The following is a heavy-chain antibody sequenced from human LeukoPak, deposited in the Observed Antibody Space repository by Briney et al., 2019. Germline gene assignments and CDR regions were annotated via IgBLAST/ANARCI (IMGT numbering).Heavy chain of an antibody. J-gene: IGHJ6*03. Sequence: GGSLRLSCAASGFTFSSYWMHWVRQAPGKGLVWVSRINSDGSSTSYADSVKGRFTISRDNAKNTLYLQMNSLRAEDTAVYYCARDRGDDYHYYYMDVWGKGTTVTVSS. V-gene: IGHV3-74*01. CDR1: GFTFSSYW. D-gene: IGHD7-27*01. CDR3: ARDRGDDYHYYYMDV. CDR2: INSDGSST.